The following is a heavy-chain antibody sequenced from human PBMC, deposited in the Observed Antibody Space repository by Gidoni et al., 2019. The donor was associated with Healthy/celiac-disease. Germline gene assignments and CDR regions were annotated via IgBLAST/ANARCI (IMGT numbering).Heavy chain of an antibody. CDR1: GFTFSSYS. Sequence: EVQLVESGGGLVKPGGSLRLSCAASGFTFSSYSMHWVRQAPGKGLEWVSSISSSSSYIYYADSVKGRFTISRDNAKNSLYLQMNSLRAEDTAVYYCARDGSVSVGAGGRTTHYYYYYGMDVWGQGTTVTVSS. CDR3: ARDGSVSVGAGGRTTHYYYYYGMDV. D-gene: IGHD1-26*01. J-gene: IGHJ6*02. CDR2: ISSSSSYI. V-gene: IGHV3-21*01.